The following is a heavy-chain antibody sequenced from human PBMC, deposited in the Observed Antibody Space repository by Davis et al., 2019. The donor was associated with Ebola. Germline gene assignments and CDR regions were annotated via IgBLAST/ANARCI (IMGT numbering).Heavy chain of an antibody. J-gene: IGHJ6*04. Sequence: ASVKVSCKASGYTFTSYYMHWVRQAPGQGLEWMGIINPSGGSTSYAQKFQGRVTMTRDTSISTAYMELSRLRSDDTAVYYCARDQAAADNYYYYGMDVWGKGTTVTVSS. CDR3: ARDQAAADNYYYYGMDV. V-gene: IGHV1-46*01. D-gene: IGHD6-13*01. CDR1: GYTFTSYY. CDR2: INPSGGST.